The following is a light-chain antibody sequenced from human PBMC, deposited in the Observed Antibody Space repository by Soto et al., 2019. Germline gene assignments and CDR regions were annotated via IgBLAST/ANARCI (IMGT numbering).Light chain of an antibody. CDR1: QSVRSSF. CDR3: QQYENSVMYT. J-gene: IGKJ2*01. Sequence: EIVLTQSPGTLSLSPGERATLSCRASQSVRSSFFAWYQQKPGQAPRLLIYDVSVRATGIPDRFSGSGSGTDFTLTINTLEPEDFAVYYCQQYENSVMYTVGHGTKLEIK. V-gene: IGKV3-20*01. CDR2: DVS.